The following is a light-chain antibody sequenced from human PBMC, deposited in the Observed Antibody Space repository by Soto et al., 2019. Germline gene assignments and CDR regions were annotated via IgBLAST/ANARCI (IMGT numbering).Light chain of an antibody. Sequence: EIVMTQSPATLSVSPGERATLSCRASQSVSIDLAWYQQKPGQAPRLLIYAASTGATGIPARFSGSGSETEFTLTISSLQSEDFAVYYCQQYNNWPQTFGQGTKVDI. CDR1: QSVSID. V-gene: IGKV3-15*01. CDR3: QQYNNWPQT. J-gene: IGKJ1*01. CDR2: AAS.